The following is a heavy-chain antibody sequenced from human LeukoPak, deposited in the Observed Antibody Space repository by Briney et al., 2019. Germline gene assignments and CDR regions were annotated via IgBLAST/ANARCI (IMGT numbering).Heavy chain of an antibody. D-gene: IGHD5-18*01. CDR2: ISWNSGSI. V-gene: IGHV3-9*01. Sequence: GGSLRLSCAASGFTFDDYAMHWVRHAPGKGLEWVSGISWNSGSIGYADSVKGRFTISRDNAKNSLYLQMNSLRAEDTALYYCAKGAYSYGYYFDYWGQGTLVTVSS. CDR3: AKGAYSYGYYFDY. CDR1: GFTFDDYA. J-gene: IGHJ4*02.